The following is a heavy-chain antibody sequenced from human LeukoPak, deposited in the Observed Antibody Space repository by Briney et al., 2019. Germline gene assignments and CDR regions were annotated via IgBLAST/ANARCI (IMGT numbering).Heavy chain of an antibody. CDR2: IYYSGST. Sequence: GSLRVSCAASGFTFSSYAMSWVRQAPGKGLEWLGYIYYSGSTNYNPSLKSRVTISVDTSKNQFSLKLSSVTAADAAVYYCARDTEYSYGLDYWGQGTLVTVSS. J-gene: IGHJ4*02. V-gene: IGHV4-59*01. D-gene: IGHD5-18*01. CDR1: GFTFSSYA. CDR3: ARDTEYSYGLDY.